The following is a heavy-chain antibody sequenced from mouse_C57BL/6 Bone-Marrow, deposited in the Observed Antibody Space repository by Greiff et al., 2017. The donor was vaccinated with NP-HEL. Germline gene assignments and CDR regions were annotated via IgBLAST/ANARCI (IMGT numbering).Heavy chain of an antibody. J-gene: IGHJ4*01. CDR3: ARDYYGSTHYYAMDY. Sequence: EVQLVESGGGLVKPGGSLKLSCAASGFTFSDYGMHWVRQAPEKGLEWVAYISSGSSTIYYADTVKGRCTISRDNAKNTLFLQMTSLRSEDTAMYYCARDYYGSTHYYAMDYWGQGTSVTVSS. CDR2: ISSGSSTI. CDR1: GFTFSDYG. D-gene: IGHD1-1*01. V-gene: IGHV5-17*01.